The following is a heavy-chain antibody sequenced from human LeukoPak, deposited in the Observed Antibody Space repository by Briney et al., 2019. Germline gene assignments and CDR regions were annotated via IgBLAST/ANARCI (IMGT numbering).Heavy chain of an antibody. CDR2: INPNSGGT. D-gene: IGHD1-26*01. J-gene: IGHJ4*02. V-gene: IGHV1-2*02. CDR1: GYTFTGYY. Sequence: GASVKVSCKASGYTFTGYYMHWVRQAPGQGLEWMGWINPNSGGTNYAQKFQGRVTMTRDTSISTAYTELSSLRSEDTAVYYCARGTVGATYFDYWGQGTLVTVSS. CDR3: ARGTVGATYFDY.